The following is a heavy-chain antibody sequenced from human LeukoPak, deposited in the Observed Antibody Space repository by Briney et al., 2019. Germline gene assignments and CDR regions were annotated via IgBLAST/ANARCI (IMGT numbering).Heavy chain of an antibody. J-gene: IGHJ5*02. Sequence: GSSVKVSCKASGGTFSSYAISWVRQAPGQGLEWMGGIIPIFGTANYAQKFQGRVTITADESTSTAYMELRSLRSDDTAVYYCARAPARDEFGVVTPWGQGTLVTVSS. CDR2: IIPIFGTA. D-gene: IGHD3-3*01. CDR1: GGTFSSYA. CDR3: ARAPARDEFGVVTP. V-gene: IGHV1-69*01.